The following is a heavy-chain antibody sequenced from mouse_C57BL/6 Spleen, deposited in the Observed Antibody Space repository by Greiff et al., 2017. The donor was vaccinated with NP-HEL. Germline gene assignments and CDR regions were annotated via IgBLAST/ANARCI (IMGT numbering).Heavy chain of an antibody. CDR3: AKGGDSSGYVWFAY. J-gene: IGHJ3*01. CDR1: GFSLTSYG. Sequence: VKLMESGPGLVAPSQSLSITCTVSGFSLTSYGVRWVRQPPGKGLEWLGVIWGDGSTNYHSALISRLSISKDNSKSQVFLKLNSLQTDDTATYYCAKGGDSSGYVWFAYWGQGTLVTVSA. D-gene: IGHD3-2*02. V-gene: IGHV2-3*01. CDR2: IWGDGST.